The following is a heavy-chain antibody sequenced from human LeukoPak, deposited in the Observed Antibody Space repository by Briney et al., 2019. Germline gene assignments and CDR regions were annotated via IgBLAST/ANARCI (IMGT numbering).Heavy chain of an antibody. CDR2: IYTSGST. CDR3: ARESEYCSSTSCPYYFDY. Sequence: PSETLSLTCTVSGGSISSGSYYWSWIRQPAGKGLEWIGRIYTSGSTNYNPSLKSRVTISVDTSKNQFSLKLSSVTAADTAVYYCARESEYCSSTSCPYYFDYWGQGTLVTVSS. V-gene: IGHV4-61*02. D-gene: IGHD2-2*01. CDR1: GGSISSGSYY. J-gene: IGHJ4*02.